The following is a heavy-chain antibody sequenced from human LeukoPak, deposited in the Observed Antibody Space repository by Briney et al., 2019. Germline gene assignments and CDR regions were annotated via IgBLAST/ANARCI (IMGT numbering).Heavy chain of an antibody. J-gene: IGHJ4*02. CDR1: GGSISSKY. CDR3: ARGRAVVVPAAKRHYFDY. D-gene: IGHD2-2*01. V-gene: IGHV4-34*01. Sequence: SETLSLTCTVAGGSISSKYWSWIRRPPGKGLEWIGEINHRGSTNYNPSLKSRVTISVDTSKNQFSLKLSSVTAADTAVYYCARGRAVVVPAAKRHYFDYWGQGTLVTVSS. CDR2: INHRGST.